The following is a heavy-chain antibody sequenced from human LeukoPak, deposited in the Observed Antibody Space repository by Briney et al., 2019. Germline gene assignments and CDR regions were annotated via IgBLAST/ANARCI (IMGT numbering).Heavy chain of an antibody. V-gene: IGHV4-34*01. D-gene: IGHD3-10*01. J-gene: IGHJ4*02. Sequence: PSETLSLTCAVYGGSFSGYYWSWIRHPPGKGLEWIGEINHSGSTNHNPLLKSRVTMSVVTSKNQFSLKLSSVTAAETGVDYGARGGVTMVRGVIRNFDYWGQGTLVTVSS. CDR1: GGSFSGYY. CDR2: INHSGST. CDR3: ARGGVTMVRGVIRNFDY.